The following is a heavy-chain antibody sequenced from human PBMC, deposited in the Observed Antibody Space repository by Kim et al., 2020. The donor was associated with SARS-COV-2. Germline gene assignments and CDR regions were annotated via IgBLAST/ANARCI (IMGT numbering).Heavy chain of an antibody. V-gene: IGHV3-74*01. CDR1: GFTFSSTW. Sequence: GGSLRLSCAASGFTFSSTWMHWVRQAPGGGLVWFSRINSDGTTTNYADSVKGRFSISRDNAKNTLYLQMTSLRAEDTAIYYCARSLYDYVWGTYWGQGTL. J-gene: IGHJ4*02. CDR3: ARSLYDYVWGTY. CDR2: INSDGTTT. D-gene: IGHD3-16*01.